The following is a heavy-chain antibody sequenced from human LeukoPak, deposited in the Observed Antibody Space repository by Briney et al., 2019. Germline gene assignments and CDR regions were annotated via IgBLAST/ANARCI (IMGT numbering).Heavy chain of an antibody. CDR3: ARSPPPKTGYSSSPLPYGMDV. CDR2: ISAYNGNT. J-gene: IGHJ6*02. D-gene: IGHD6-13*01. CDR1: GYTFTSYG. V-gene: IGHV1-18*01. Sequence: GASVKVSCKASGYTFTSYGISWVRQAPGQGLEWMGWISAYNGNTNYAQKLQGRVTMTTDTPTSTAYMELRSLRSDDTAVYYCARSPPPKTGYSSSPLPYGMDVWGQGTTVTVSS.